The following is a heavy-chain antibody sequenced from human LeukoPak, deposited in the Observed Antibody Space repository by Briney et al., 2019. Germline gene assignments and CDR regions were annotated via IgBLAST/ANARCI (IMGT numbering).Heavy chain of an antibody. D-gene: IGHD6-6*01. J-gene: IGHJ4*02. CDR3: AIGARMIGSSPFDY. V-gene: IGHV3-30-3*01. Sequence: GGSLRLSCAASGFTFSSYAMHWVRQAPGKGLEWVAVISYDGSNKYYADSVKGRFTISRDNSKNTLYLQMNSLRAEDTAVYYCAIGARMIGSSPFDYWGQGTLVTVSS. CDR1: GFTFSSYA. CDR2: ISYDGSNK.